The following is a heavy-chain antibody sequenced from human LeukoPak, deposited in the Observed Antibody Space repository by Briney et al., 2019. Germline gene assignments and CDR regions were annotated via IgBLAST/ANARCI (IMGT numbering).Heavy chain of an antibody. D-gene: IGHD3-22*01. Sequence: GGSLRLSCAASGFTFSNYWMHWVRQAPGKGLVWVSRINSDGINTSYADSVKGRFTISRDNAKNTLNLQMNSLRAEDTAVYYCARVLGQYYDTSDNWFDPWAREPWSPSPQ. CDR2: INSDGINT. CDR3: ARVLGQYYDTSDNWFDP. V-gene: IGHV3-74*01. CDR1: GFTFSNYW. J-gene: IGHJ5*02.